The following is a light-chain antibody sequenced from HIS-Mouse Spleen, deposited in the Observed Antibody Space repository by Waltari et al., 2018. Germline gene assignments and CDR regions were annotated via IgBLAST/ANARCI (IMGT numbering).Light chain of an antibody. CDR1: SSDVGGYNY. V-gene: IGLV2-14*03. Sequence: QSALTQPASVSGSPGQSITRHGPGTSSDVGGYNYVSWYQQHPGKAPKLMIYDVSNRPSGVSNRFSGSKSGNTASLTISGLQAEDEADYYCSSYTRSSTYVFGTGTKVTVL. J-gene: IGLJ1*01. CDR2: DVS. CDR3: SSYTRSSTYV.